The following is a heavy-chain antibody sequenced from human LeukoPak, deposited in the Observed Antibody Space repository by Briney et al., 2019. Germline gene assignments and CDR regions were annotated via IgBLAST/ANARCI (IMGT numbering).Heavy chain of an antibody. J-gene: IGHJ4*02. D-gene: IGHD3-16*02. CDR2: IYYSGST. V-gene: IGHV4-31*03. CDR1: GGSISSGGYY. Sequence: SETLSLTCTVSGGSISSGGYYWSWIRQHPGKGLEWIGYIYYSGSTYYNPSLKSRVTISVDTSKNQFSLKLSSVTAADTAVYYCVRARDYVWGSYRYDYWGQGTLVTVSS. CDR3: VRARDYVWGSYRYDY.